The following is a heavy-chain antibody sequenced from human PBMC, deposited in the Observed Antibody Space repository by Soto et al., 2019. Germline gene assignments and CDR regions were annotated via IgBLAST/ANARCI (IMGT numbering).Heavy chain of an antibody. CDR1: GDTFSTYT. CDR2: IIPRSATS. V-gene: IGHV1-69*12. J-gene: IGHJ6*02. D-gene: IGHD2-2*01. Sequence: QVQLVQSGAEVKKPGSSVKVSCKASGDTFSTYTITWMRQAPGQGLEWMGGIIPRSATSNYAQKFQGRVTITADESTNTAXXXVXXLRSEDTAVYYCAREGLVLVPTTVNSDYYYYAMDVWGQGTTVTVSS. CDR3: AREGLVLVPTTVNSDYYYYAMDV.